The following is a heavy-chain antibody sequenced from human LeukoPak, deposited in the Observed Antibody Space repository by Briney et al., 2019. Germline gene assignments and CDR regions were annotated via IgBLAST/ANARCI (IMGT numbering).Heavy chain of an antibody. CDR1: GYTFTDHY. J-gene: IGHJ3*01. V-gene: IGHV1-2*02. Sequence: ASVKVSCKASGYTFTDHYMHWVRQAPGQGLEWMGWINPNTGDTNYAQKFQGRVTMTRDTSLTTGYMELNRLTSDDTAVYYCARGYAFDLWGQGTLVTVFS. CDR3: ARGYAFDL. CDR2: INPNTGDT.